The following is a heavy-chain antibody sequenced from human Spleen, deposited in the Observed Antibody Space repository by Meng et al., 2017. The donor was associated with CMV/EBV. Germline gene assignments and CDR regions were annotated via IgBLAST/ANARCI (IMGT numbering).Heavy chain of an antibody. D-gene: IGHD2-15*01. Sequence: GESLKISCAASGFTVSSTYMSWVRQAPGKGLEWLSIIYSDGRTNYADSVKGRFTISRDNSKNTLSLQMNNLRPEDTAVFYCARDLGRYCSHNTCSPDAFDLWGRGTMVTVSS. J-gene: IGHJ3*01. CDR1: GFTVSSTY. CDR3: ARDLGRYCSHNTCSPDAFDL. CDR2: IYSDGRT. V-gene: IGHV3-53*01.